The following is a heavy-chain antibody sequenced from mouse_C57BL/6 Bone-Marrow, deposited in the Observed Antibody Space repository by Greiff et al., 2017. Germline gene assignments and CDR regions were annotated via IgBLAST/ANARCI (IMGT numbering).Heavy chain of an antibody. J-gene: IGHJ4*01. D-gene: IGHD2-1*01. V-gene: IGHV2-4*01. CDR2: IWSGGST. Sequence: VKLVESGPGLVQPSQRLSITCTVSGFSLTSYGVHWVRQPPGKGLEWLGVIWSGGSTDYNAAFISRLSISKDNSKSQVFFKMNSLQADDTAIYYCAKNHIYYGNLYYAMDYWGQGTSVTVSS. CDR3: AKNHIYYGNLYYAMDY. CDR1: GFSLTSYG.